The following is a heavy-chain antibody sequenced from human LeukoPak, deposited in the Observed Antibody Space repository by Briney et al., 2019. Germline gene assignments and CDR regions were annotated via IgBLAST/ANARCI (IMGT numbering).Heavy chain of an antibody. CDR3: AKEARDYSSSWYGS. J-gene: IGHJ4*02. D-gene: IGHD6-13*01. CDR1: GFTFSSYG. Sequence: GGSLRLSCAASGFTFSSYGMHWVRQAPGKGLEWVAFIRYDGSNKYYADSVKGRFTISRDNSKNTLYLQMNSLRAEDTAVYYCAKEARDYSSSWYGSWGQGTLVTVSS. CDR2: IRYDGSNK. V-gene: IGHV3-30*02.